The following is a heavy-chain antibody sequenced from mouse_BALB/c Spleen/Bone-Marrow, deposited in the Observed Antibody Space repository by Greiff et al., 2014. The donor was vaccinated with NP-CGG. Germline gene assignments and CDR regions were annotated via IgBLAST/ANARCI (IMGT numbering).Heavy chain of an antibody. CDR1: GYSFTGHF. J-gene: IGHJ4*01. CDR3: GRWGDGYYYAMDY. V-gene: IGHV1-37*01. CDR2: INPFNGDT. D-gene: IGHD2-3*01. Sequence: VQLQQSGPDLVEPGASVKLSCKASGYSFTGHFLNWVRQSHGKSLEWIGRINPFNGDTFYNQKFKGKATLTVDKSSTTAHMELLSLTSEDSAVYYCGRWGDGYYYAMDYWGQGTSVTVSS.